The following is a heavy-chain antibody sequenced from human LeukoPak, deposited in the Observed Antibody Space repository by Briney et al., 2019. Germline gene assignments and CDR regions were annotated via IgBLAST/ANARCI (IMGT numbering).Heavy chain of an antibody. CDR2: INPSGGST. D-gene: IGHD1-26*01. V-gene: IGHV1-46*01. CDR3: ARDNILPDY. CDR1: GGTFSSYA. J-gene: IGHJ4*02. Sequence: ASVKVSCKASGGTFSSYAISWVRQAPGQGLEWMGIINPSGGSTSYAQKFQGRVTMTRDTSTSTVYMELSSLRSEDTAVYYCARDNILPDYWGQGTLVTVSS.